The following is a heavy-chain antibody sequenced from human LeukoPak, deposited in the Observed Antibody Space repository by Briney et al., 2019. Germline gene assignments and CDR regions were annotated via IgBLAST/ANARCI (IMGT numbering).Heavy chain of an antibody. J-gene: IGHJ4*02. CDR3: ARTAYYDYVWGSYRPFDY. CDR2: INPNSGGT. D-gene: IGHD3-16*02. CDR1: GYTFTGYY. Sequence: ASVKVSCKASGYTFTGYYMHWVRQAPGQGLEWMGWINPNSGGTNYAQKFQGRVTMTRDTSISTAYMELSRLRSDDTAVYYCARTAYYDYVWGSYRPFDYWGQGTLVNVSS. V-gene: IGHV1-2*02.